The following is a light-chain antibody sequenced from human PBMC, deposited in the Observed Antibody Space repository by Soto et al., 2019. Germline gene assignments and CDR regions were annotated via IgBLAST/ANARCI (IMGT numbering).Light chain of an antibody. CDR1: QSVSIY. Sequence: IVLTQSPATLSLSPGERATLSCRASQSVSIYLAWYQQKPGQAPRLLIYDSSNRAAGIPARFSARGSGTDFTLFISNLEPEDSAVYYCRHRSNWPPITFGQGTRLEIK. CDR3: RHRSNWPPIT. J-gene: IGKJ5*01. CDR2: DSS. V-gene: IGKV3-11*01.